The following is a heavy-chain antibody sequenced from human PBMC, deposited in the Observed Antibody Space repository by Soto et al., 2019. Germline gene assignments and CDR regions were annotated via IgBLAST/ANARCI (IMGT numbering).Heavy chain of an antibody. J-gene: IGHJ4*02. Sequence: PGGSLRLSCAASGFTFRVYWIHWDPQVPGKGPEWVSRINDDGISTNYADSVKGRFTISRDNAKNTLYLQMNALRVEDTGVYYWTRGPRPTSNDTGAFWGQGTLVTVGS. CDR2: INDDGIST. V-gene: IGHV3-74*01. CDR1: GFTFRVYW. D-gene: IGHD3-22*01. CDR3: TRGPRPTSNDTGAF.